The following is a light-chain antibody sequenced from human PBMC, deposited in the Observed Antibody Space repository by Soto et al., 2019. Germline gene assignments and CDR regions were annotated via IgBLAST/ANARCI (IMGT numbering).Light chain of an antibody. V-gene: IGLV2-23*01. J-gene: IGLJ3*02. CDR1: SSDIGNFNL. Sequence: QAVVTQPASVSGSPGQSITISCTGTSSDIGNFNLVSWYQQHPGKAPKILIYEGNKRPSGISNRFSGSKSGNTASLTISGLQAEDEADYYCCSYAGSSTWVFGGGTKLTVL. CDR3: CSYAGSSTWV. CDR2: EGN.